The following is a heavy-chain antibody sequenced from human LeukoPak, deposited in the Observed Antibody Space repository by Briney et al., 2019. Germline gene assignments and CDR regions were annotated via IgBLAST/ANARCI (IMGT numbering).Heavy chain of an antibody. CDR3: ERETVLLMVYEAFDP. Sequence: GGSLRLSCAASGLTFSDYYMSWIRQAPGKGLEWVAYIGTSGNATYYADSVRGRFTISRDNAKSSLYLQLNSLRVEDTAVYYCERETVLLMVYEAFDPWGQGTLVTVSS. J-gene: IGHJ5*02. CDR2: IGTSGNAT. CDR1: GLTFSDYY. V-gene: IGHV3-11*01. D-gene: IGHD2-8*01.